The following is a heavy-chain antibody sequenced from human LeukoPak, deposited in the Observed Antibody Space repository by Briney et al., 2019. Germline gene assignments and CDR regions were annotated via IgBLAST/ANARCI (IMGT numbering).Heavy chain of an antibody. J-gene: IGHJ6*02. D-gene: IGHD4-23*01. V-gene: IGHV5-51*01. CDR2: IYPGDSDT. CDR1: GYILTTYW. CDR3: ARRASATGVYYGMDV. Sequence: PGESLKISCRGSGYILTTYWIGWVRQMPGKGLEWMGIIYPGDSDTRYSPSFQGQVTISADKSISTAYLQWSSLKASDTAMYFCARRASATGVYYGMDVWGQGTTVTVSS.